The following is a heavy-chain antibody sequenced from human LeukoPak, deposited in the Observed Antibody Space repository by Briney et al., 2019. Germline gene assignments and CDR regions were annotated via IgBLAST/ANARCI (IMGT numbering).Heavy chain of an antibody. CDR3: ARKFYYDSSGSDAFDI. V-gene: IGHV3-53*01. J-gene: IGHJ3*02. Sequence: GGSLRLSCAASGFTFSSYGMTWVRQAPGKGLEWVSVMYSGASTYYADSVQGRFTISRDSSKNTLYLQMNSLRAEDTAVYYCARKFYYDSSGSDAFDIWGQGTMVTVSS. D-gene: IGHD3-22*01. CDR2: MYSGAST. CDR1: GFTFSSYG.